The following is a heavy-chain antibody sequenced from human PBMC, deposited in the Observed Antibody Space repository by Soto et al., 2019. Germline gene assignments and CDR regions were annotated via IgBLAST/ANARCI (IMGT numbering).Heavy chain of an antibody. CDR1: GFIFSSYA. V-gene: IGHV3-23*01. CDR2: INVHGGST. J-gene: IGHJ4*01. CDR3: EKSYYFDN. Sequence: EVHLLESGGGLVQTGGSLRLSCAASGFIFSSYAMSWVRQAPGKGLEWVSSINVHGGSTNYADSVTGRFTMSRGDFKIMVSLQMDSLRADDPAVYYCEKSYYFDNWGQSTLIIVSS.